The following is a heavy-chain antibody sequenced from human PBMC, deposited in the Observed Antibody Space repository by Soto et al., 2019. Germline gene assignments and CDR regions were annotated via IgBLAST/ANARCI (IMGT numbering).Heavy chain of an antibody. J-gene: IGHJ4*02. Sequence: ASVKVSCKGFGYSFMKYGINWVRQAPGQGLEWVGWISPYSGYTHSAQKFRGRLTLTTDTAASTAYMELRILRSADTALYYCAREASVLIPAAQPSRFDSWGQGTLVTVSS. CDR1: GYSFMKYG. D-gene: IGHD2-2*01. CDR3: AREASVLIPAAQPSRFDS. V-gene: IGHV1-18*01. CDR2: ISPYSGYT.